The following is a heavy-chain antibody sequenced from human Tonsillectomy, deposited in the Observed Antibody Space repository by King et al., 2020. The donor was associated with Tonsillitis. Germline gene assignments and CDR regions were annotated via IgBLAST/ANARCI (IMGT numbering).Heavy chain of an antibody. Sequence: QVQLVESGGGVVQPGRSLRLSCETSGFTFSSYGMHWVRQAPGKGLEWVAVISYDGSRKHHTDSVKGRFTISRDNSKNTVYLQMNSLRAEDTAVYYCARERLYNSGWGIDQWGQGTLVTVSS. V-gene: IGHV3-30*19. J-gene: IGHJ4*02. D-gene: IGHD6-25*01. CDR1: GFTFSSYG. CDR2: ISYDGSRK. CDR3: ARERLYNSGWGIDQ.